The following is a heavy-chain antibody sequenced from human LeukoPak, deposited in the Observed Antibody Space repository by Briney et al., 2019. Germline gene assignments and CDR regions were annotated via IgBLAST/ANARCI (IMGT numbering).Heavy chain of an antibody. D-gene: IGHD1-7*01. CDR3: AKEGRGDWNYGNDYFDY. V-gene: IGHV3-23*01. CDR2: ISGSGGST. Sequence: GGSLRLSCAASGFTFSSYAMSWVRQAPGKGLEWVSAISGSGGSTYYADSVKGRFTISRDNSKNTLYLQMNGLRAEDTAVYYCAKEGRGDWNYGNDYFDYWGQGTLVTVSS. CDR1: GFTFSSYA. J-gene: IGHJ4*02.